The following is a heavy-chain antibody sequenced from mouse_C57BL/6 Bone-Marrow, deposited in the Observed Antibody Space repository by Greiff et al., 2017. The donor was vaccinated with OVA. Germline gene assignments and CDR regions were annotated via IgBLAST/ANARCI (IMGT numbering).Heavy chain of an antibody. CDR3: AREYYGSSYGRYAMDY. Sequence: QVQLQQSGAELVKPGASVKISCKASGYAFSSYWMNWVKQRPGKGLEWIGQIYPGDGDTNYNGKFKGKATLTADKSSSTAYMQLSSLTSEDSAVYFCAREYYGSSYGRYAMDYWGQGTSVTVSS. CDR2: IYPGDGDT. D-gene: IGHD1-1*01. CDR1: GYAFSSYW. V-gene: IGHV1-80*01. J-gene: IGHJ4*01.